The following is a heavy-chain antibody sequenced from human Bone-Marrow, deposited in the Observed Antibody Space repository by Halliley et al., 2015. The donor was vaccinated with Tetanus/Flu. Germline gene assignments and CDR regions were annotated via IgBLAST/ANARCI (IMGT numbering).Heavy chain of an antibody. CDR2: IKTKANNYAT. V-gene: IGHV3-73*01. J-gene: IGHJ5*02. D-gene: IGHD1-26*01. Sequence: LEWVGRIKTKANNYATSYGASVRGRFTISRDDSQNSAYLHMTSLKTEDTAVYYCTRPGGDLWGQGILVTVSS. CDR3: TRPGGDL.